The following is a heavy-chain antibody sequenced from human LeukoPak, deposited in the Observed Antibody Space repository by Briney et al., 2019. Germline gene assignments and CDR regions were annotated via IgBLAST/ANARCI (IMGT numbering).Heavy chain of an antibody. J-gene: IGHJ5*02. V-gene: IGHV4-34*01. CDR3: AREWCGITMIVAPGWFDP. CDR2: INHSGST. CDR1: GRSFSGYY. D-gene: IGHD3-22*01. Sequence: SETLSLTCAVYGRSFSGYYWSWIRQPPGKGLEWIGEINHSGSTNYNPSLRSRVTISVDTSKNQFSLKLSSVTAADTAVYYCAREWCGITMIVAPGWFDPWGQGTLVTVSS.